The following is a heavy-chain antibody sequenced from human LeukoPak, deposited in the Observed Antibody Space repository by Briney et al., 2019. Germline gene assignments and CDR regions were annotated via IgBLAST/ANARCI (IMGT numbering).Heavy chain of an antibody. J-gene: IGHJ3*02. CDR2: IYYSGST. D-gene: IGHD3-9*01. V-gene: IGHV4-61*01. CDR3: ARRYYDILTGYGPGPAFDI. Sequence: SETLSLTCTVSGGSISSGSYYWSWIRQPPGKGLEWIGYIYYSGSTNYNPSLKSRVTISVDTSKNQFSLKLSSVTAADTAVYYCARRYYDILTGYGPGPAFDIWGQGTMVTVSS. CDR1: GGSISSGSYY.